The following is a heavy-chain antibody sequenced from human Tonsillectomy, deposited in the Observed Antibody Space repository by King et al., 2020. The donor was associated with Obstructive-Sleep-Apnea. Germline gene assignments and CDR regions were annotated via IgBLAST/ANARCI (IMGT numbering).Heavy chain of an antibody. CDR2: ISAYNGNT. J-gene: IGHJ6*02. D-gene: IGHD5-24*01. V-gene: IGHV1-18*01. CDR3: ARVGGGYNLDFYYGMDV. CDR1: GYTFTNYG. Sequence: VQLVQSGAEVKKPGASVKVSCKASGYTFTNYGITWVRQAPGQGPEWMGLISAYNGNTNYAQKLQGRVTMTTDTSTSTAYMERRSLRSDDTAGYYCARVGGGYNLDFYYGMDVWGQGTTVTVSS.